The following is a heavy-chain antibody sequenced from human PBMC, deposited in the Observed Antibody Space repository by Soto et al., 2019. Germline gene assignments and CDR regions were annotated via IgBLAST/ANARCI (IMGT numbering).Heavy chain of an antibody. Sequence: PSETLSLTCTVSGGSISSYYWSWIRQPPGKGLEWIGYIYYSGSTNYNPSLKSRATISVDTSKNQFSLKLSSVTAADTAVYYCARRPSATVTPPYFDYWGQGTLVTVSS. CDR3: ARRPSATVTPPYFDY. V-gene: IGHV4-59*08. CDR2: IYYSGST. CDR1: GGSISSYY. J-gene: IGHJ4*02. D-gene: IGHD4-17*01.